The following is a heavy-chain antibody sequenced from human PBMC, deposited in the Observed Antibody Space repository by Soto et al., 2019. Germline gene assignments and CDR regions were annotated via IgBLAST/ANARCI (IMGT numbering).Heavy chain of an antibody. CDR1: GFTFSSYA. CDR2: ISYDGSNK. V-gene: IGHV3-30-3*01. J-gene: IGHJ6*02. Sequence: WGSLRLSCAASGFTFSSYAMHWVRQAPGKGLEWVAVISYDGSNKYYADSVKGRFTISRDNSKNTLYLQMNSLRAEDTAVYYCARGGSSSWTDYYGMDVWGQGTTVTVSS. CDR3: ARGGSSSWTDYYGMDV. D-gene: IGHD6-13*01.